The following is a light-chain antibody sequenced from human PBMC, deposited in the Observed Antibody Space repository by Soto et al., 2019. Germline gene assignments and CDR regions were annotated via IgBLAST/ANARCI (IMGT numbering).Light chain of an antibody. Sequence: DIQMTQSPSSVSGSVGDRVTVTCRASQGIGSWLAWYQKKPGKAPILLIYAASSLQSGVPSRFSGSGSGTDFTLTISSLQPEDCAIYFCQQANSFPITFGQGTRLENK. CDR2: AAS. CDR3: QQANSFPIT. J-gene: IGKJ5*01. CDR1: QGIGSW. V-gene: IGKV1-12*01.